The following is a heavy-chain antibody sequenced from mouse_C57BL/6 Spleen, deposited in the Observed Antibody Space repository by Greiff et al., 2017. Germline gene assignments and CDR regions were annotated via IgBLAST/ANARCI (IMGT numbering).Heavy chain of an antibody. Sequence: QVQLQQPGAELVRPGSSVKLSCKASGYTFTSYWMHWVKQRPIQGLEWIGNIDPSDSETHYNQKFKDKATLTVHKSSSTAYMQLSSLTSEDSAVYYCARDYYGSSYGFAYWGQGTLVTVSA. CDR3: ARDYYGSSYGFAY. V-gene: IGHV1-52*01. D-gene: IGHD1-1*01. J-gene: IGHJ3*01. CDR2: IDPSDSET. CDR1: GYTFTSYW.